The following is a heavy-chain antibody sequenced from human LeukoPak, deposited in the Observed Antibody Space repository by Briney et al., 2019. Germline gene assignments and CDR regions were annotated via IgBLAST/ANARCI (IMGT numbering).Heavy chain of an antibody. J-gene: IGHJ6*03. CDR1: GFTFSNYW. D-gene: IGHD4-11*01. CDR2: IKQDGSDK. CDR3: AREKGNYDGYYNYYMDV. Sequence: AGGSLRLSCAASGFTFSNYWMNWVRQAPGKGLEWVANIKQDGSDKYYVDSVKGRFTISRDNAKNSLYLQMNSLRAEDTAVYYCAREKGNYDGYYNYYMDVWGKGTTVPVSS. V-gene: IGHV3-7*01.